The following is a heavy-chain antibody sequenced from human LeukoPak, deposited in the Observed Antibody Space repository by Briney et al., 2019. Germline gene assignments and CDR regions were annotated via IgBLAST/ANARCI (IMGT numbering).Heavy chain of an antibody. V-gene: IGHV4-59*01. CDR3: AADSGDGYNTPGYYYYYGMDV. J-gene: IGHJ6*02. CDR1: GDSISRFY. Sequence: PSETLSLTCTVSGDSISRFYWSWIRQPPGKGLEWIGYIYDSQTTNYNPSLKSRVYMSIDMSKNQFSLRLTSVTAADTAVYYCAADSGDGYNTPGYYYYYGMDVWGQGTTVTVSS. CDR2: IYDSQTT. D-gene: IGHD5-24*01.